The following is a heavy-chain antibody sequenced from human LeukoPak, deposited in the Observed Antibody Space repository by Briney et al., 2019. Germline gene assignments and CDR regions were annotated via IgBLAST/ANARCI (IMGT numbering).Heavy chain of an antibody. D-gene: IGHD2-2*01. J-gene: IGHJ4*02. Sequence: SETLSLTCTVSGYSISSGYYWGWIRQPPGKGLEWIGSIYHSGSTYYNPSLKSRVTISVDTSKNQFSLKLSSVTAADTAVYYCANQIDSYYFDYWGQGTLGTVSS. V-gene: IGHV4-38-2*02. CDR2: IYHSGST. CDR1: GYSISSGYY. CDR3: ANQIDSYYFDY.